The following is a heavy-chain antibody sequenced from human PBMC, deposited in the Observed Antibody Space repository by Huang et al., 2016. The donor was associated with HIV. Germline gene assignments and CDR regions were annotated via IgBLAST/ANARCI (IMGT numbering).Heavy chain of an antibody. D-gene: IGHD3-3*01. V-gene: IGHV4-61*09. CDR2: IETTGRT. Sequence: QVQLQESGPGLVKPSQTLSLTCTVSGDSMSSGPYYWSWIRQPAGKGLEWIGHIETTGRTTDNPSLKSRVTISIDTSKNQFSLKLTAVTAADTAVYYCARDFFRANSNNWFDPWGQGTLVAVSS. CDR1: GDSMSSGPYY. J-gene: IGHJ5*02. CDR3: ARDFFRANSNNWFDP.